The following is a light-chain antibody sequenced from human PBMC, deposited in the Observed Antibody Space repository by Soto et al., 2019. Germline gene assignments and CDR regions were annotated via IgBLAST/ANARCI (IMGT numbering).Light chain of an antibody. V-gene: IGLV2-8*01. J-gene: IGLJ2*01. CDR3: SSYGGSNNFVV. CDR2: EVN. Sequence: QPVLTQPPSASGSPGQSVTISCSGTSSDIGAYKYVSWYQHHSGKVPRLIIYEVNKRPSGVPDRFSGSKSGNTASLIVSGLQAEDEADYYCSSYGGSNNFVVFGGGTKLTVL. CDR1: SSDIGAYKY.